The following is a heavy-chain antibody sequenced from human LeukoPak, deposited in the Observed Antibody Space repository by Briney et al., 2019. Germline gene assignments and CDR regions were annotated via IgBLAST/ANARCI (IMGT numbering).Heavy chain of an antibody. CDR1: GGSTSSYY. D-gene: IGHD2-8*01. CDR3: ARDDGVAVFDP. V-gene: IGHV4-59*01. CDR2: IYYSGST. J-gene: IGHJ5*02. Sequence: SETLSLTCTVSGGSTSSYYWSWIRQPPGKGLEWIGYIYYSGSTNYNPSLKSRVTISVDTSKNQFSLKLSSVTAADTAVYYCARDDGVAVFDPWGQGTLVTVSS.